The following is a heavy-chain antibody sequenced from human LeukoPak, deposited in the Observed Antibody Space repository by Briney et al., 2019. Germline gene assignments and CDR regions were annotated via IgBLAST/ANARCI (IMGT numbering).Heavy chain of an antibody. CDR2: INSSGGST. D-gene: IGHD3-22*01. Sequence: PTATLKLTCDASGDTFTSYYMRWVRQPPGQGLEWMGVINSSGGSTNYAQKFQGRVTMTRDTSTSTVYMELSSVRSEDTAVYYCARSDPTYYYDSSGHYYFDYWGQGTLVTVSS. J-gene: IGHJ4*02. CDR3: ARSDPTYYYDSSGHYYFDY. CDR1: GDTFTSYY. V-gene: IGHV1-46*01.